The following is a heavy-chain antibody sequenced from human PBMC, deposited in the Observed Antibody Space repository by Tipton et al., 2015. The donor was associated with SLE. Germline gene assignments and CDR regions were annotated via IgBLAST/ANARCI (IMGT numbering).Heavy chain of an antibody. J-gene: IGHJ3*01. CDR2: VYYSGST. V-gene: IGHV4-31*03. CDR3: ARIIAGPGDAFDV. Sequence: TLSLTCTVSGGSISGGGHYWTWIRQHPGKGLEWIGYVYYSGSTYYNPSLKSRVTISVDMSKKQFSLNLSSVTAADTAVYYCARIIAGPGDAFDVWGQGTMVTVSS. CDR1: GGSISGGGHY.